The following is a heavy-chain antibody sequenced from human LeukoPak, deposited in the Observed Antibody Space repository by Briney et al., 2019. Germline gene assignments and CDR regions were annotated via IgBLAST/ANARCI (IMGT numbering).Heavy chain of an antibody. Sequence: ASVKVSCKGSGYTFTGYYMHWVRQAPGQGLEWMGWINPNSGGTNYAQKFQGRVTMTRDTSISTAYMELSRLRSDDTAVYYCARGLGVVPAAVDYWGQGTLVTVSS. CDR1: GYTFTGYY. CDR2: INPNSGGT. CDR3: ARGLGVVPAAVDY. J-gene: IGHJ4*02. V-gene: IGHV1-2*02. D-gene: IGHD2-2*01.